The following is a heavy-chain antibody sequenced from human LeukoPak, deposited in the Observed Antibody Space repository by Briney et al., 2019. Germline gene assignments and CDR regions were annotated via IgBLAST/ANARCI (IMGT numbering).Heavy chain of an antibody. V-gene: IGHV1-69*05. D-gene: IGHD3-10*01. CDR1: GGTFSSYA. Sequence: SSVKVSCKASGGTFSSYAISWVRQAPGQGLEWMGGIIPIFGTANYAQKFQGRVTITTDESTSTAYMELSSLRSEDTAVYYCATDLLWFGETTFDPWGQGTLVTVSS. J-gene: IGHJ5*02. CDR3: ATDLLWFGETTFDP. CDR2: IIPIFGTA.